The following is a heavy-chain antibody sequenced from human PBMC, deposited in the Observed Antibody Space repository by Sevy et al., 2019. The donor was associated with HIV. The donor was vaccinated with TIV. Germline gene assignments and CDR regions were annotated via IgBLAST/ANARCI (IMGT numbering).Heavy chain of an antibody. J-gene: IGHJ2*01. D-gene: IGHD6-19*01. V-gene: IGHV4-39*01. CDR1: GGSISRSSYY. CDR3: GTPRGSDWYEGTGGYFDL. Sequence: SETLSLTCTVSGGSISRSSYYWGWIRQPPGKGLEWIGSIYSTGSTSYNPSLKSRVTLSADTSKNQFSLKLDSVSAADTAVYYCGTPRGSDWYEGTGGYFDLWGRGALVTVSS. CDR2: IYSTGST.